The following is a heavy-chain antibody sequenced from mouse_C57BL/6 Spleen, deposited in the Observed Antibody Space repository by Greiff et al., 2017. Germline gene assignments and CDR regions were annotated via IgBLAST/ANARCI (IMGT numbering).Heavy chain of an antibody. D-gene: IGHD2-2*01. J-gene: IGHJ2*01. V-gene: IGHV1-66*01. CDR1: GYSFTSYY. Sequence: VQLQQSGPELVKPGASVKISCKASGYSFTSYYIHWVKQRPGQGLEWIGWIYPGSGNTKYNEKFKGKATLTADTSSSTAYMQLSSLTSEDSAVYYRARSLGYDRCDYFDCWGQGTTLTVSS. CDR2: IYPGSGNT. CDR3: ARSLGYDRCDYFDC.